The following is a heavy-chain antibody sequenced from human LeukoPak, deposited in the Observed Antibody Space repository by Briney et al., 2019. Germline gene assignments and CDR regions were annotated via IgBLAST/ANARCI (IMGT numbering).Heavy chain of an antibody. Sequence: PGGSLRLSCAASGFTFSSYSMNWVRQAPGKGLEWVSYISSSSSTIYYADSVKGRFTISRDNAKNSLYLQVNSLRAEDTAVYYCARWFRGYSSSSEDKFDYWGQGTLVTVSS. D-gene: IGHD6-6*01. CDR3: ARWFRGYSSSSEDKFDY. V-gene: IGHV3-48*01. CDR2: ISSSSSTI. CDR1: GFTFSSYS. J-gene: IGHJ4*02.